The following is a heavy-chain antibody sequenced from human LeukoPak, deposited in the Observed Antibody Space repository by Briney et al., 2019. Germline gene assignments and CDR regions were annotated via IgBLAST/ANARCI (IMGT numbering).Heavy chain of an antibody. V-gene: IGHV4-59*08. CDR1: GGSMSSYY. D-gene: IGHD3-3*01. CDR2: IYYSGSI. CDR3: ARRSPLRFLDY. Sequence: SETLSLTCTVSGGSMSSYYWSWIRQPPGKGLEWIGYIYYSGSINYSPSLKSRVTISVDTSKNQFSLKLSSVTAADTAVYYCARRSPLRFLDYWGRGTLVTVSS. J-gene: IGHJ4*02.